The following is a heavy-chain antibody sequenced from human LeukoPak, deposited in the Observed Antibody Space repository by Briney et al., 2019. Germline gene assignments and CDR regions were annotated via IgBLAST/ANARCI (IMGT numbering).Heavy chain of an antibody. CDR2: IYHSGST. CDR3: ARYCSSTSCYSNYYNWFDP. J-gene: IGHJ5*02. CDR1: GGSISSGGYS. Sequence: PSQTLSLTCAVSGGSISSGGYSWSWIRQPPGKGLEWIGYIYHSGSTYYNPSLKSRVTISVDRSKNQFSLKLSSVTAADTAVYYCARYCSSTSCYSNYYNWFDPWGQGTLVTVSS. V-gene: IGHV4-30-2*01. D-gene: IGHD2-2*01.